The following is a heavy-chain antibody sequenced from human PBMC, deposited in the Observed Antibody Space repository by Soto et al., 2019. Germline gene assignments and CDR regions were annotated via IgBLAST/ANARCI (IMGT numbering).Heavy chain of an antibody. CDR2: IYYSGST. D-gene: IGHD2-21*02. Sequence: PSETLSLTCTVSGGSVTSGNYFWNWIRQPPGKGLEWIGHIYYSGSTNYNPSLKSRVPISVDASKNQFSLKLSSVTAADTAIYYCARGPVVTPFVDYWGQGILVTVSS. CDR3: ARGPVVTPFVDY. J-gene: IGHJ4*02. CDR1: GGSVTSGNYF. V-gene: IGHV4-61*01.